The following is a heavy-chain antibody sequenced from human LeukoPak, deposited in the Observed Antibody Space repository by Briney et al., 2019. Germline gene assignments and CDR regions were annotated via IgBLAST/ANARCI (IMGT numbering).Heavy chain of an antibody. CDR3: ARVLSSSWRSKGYIWFDT. CDR2: IYYSGDT. V-gene: IGHV4-59*01. Sequence: SETLSPASTVSGGSISSYFGSWIRQPPGKGLEWIGYIYYSGDTNYNPSLKSRVTISVDTSKNQFSLKLSSVTAADTAVYYRARVLSSSWRSKGYIWFDTWGRGTLATVSS. J-gene: IGHJ5*02. D-gene: IGHD6-13*01. CDR1: GGSISSYF.